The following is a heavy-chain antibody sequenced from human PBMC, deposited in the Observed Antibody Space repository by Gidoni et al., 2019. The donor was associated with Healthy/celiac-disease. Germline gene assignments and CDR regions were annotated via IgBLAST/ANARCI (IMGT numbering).Heavy chain of an antibody. Sequence: QVQLVQSGAEVKKPGASVKVSCKASGYTFTGYYLHWVRQAPGQGLEWMGWINPNSGGTNYAQKFQGRVTMTRDTSISTAYMELSRLRSDDTAVYYCARDRETYYYDSSGYYFDYWGQGTLVTVSS. CDR2: INPNSGGT. CDR3: ARDRETYYYDSSGYYFDY. V-gene: IGHV1-2*02. D-gene: IGHD3-22*01. J-gene: IGHJ4*02. CDR1: GYTFTGYY.